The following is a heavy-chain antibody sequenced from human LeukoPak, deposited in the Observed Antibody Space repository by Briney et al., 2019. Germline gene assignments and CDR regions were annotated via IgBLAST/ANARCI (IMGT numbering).Heavy chain of an antibody. Sequence: GGSLRLSCAASGFTVSSNYMSWVRQAPGKGLEWVSVIYSGGFTYYADSVKGRFTISRDNAKNSLYLQMNSLRAEDTAVYYCASLYGSGPNWFDPWGQGTLVTVSS. CDR1: GFTVSSNY. D-gene: IGHD3-10*01. V-gene: IGHV3-53*01. CDR3: ASLYGSGPNWFDP. CDR2: IYSGGFT. J-gene: IGHJ5*02.